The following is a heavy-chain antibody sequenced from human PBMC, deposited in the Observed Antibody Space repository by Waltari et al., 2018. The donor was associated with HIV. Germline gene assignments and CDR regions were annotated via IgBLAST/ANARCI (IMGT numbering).Heavy chain of an antibody. D-gene: IGHD1-26*01. Sequence: EVQLVESGGGLVKPGGSLRLSCAASGFSFSTYTMNWVRQAPGTVLWWVSSISSSSCYIYYAYSVKGRFTISRDNAKNSLYLQRHSLSAEDTAVYYCARDGLGIVLNPLTAWGQGTLVTVSA. CDR2: ISSSSCYI. CDR1: GFSFSTYT. V-gene: IGHV3-21*01. CDR3: ARDGLGIVLNPLTA. J-gene: IGHJ5*02.